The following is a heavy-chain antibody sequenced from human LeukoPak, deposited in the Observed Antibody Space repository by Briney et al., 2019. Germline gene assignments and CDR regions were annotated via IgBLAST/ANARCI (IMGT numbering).Heavy chain of an antibody. CDR2: IWYDGSNK. J-gene: IGHJ4*02. CDR3: ARDPAAGTPALDY. Sequence: GGSLRLSCAASGFTFSSYGMHWVRQAPGKGLEWVAVIWYDGSNKCYADSVKGRFTISRDNSKNTLYLQMNSLRAEDTAVYYCARDPAAGTPALDYWGQGTLVTVSS. V-gene: IGHV3-33*01. D-gene: IGHD3-10*01. CDR1: GFTFSSYG.